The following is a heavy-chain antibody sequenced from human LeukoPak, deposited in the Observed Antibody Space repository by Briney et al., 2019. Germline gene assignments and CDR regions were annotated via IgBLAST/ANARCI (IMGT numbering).Heavy chain of an antibody. Sequence: PGGSLRLSCAASEFSFSTYPMTWVRQAPGKGLEWVSTISGSGDSTYYADSVKGRFTISRDNAKNSLYLQMNSLRAEDTAVYYCARDPLARLMKTDYWGQGTLVTVSS. CDR3: ARDPLARLMKTDY. J-gene: IGHJ4*02. V-gene: IGHV3-23*01. CDR2: ISGSGDST. CDR1: EFSFSTYP.